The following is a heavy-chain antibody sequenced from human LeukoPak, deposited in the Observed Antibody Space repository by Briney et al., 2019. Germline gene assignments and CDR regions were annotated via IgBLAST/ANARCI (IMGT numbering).Heavy chain of an antibody. CDR2: IYHSGST. CDR3: AGGPYGSGSSIDY. V-gene: IGHV4-30-2*01. Sequence: KSSETLSLTRAVSGGSISSGGYSWSWIRQPPGKGLEWIGYIYHSGSTYYNPSLKSRVTISVDRSKNQFSLKLSSVTAADTAVYYCAGGPYGSGSSIDYWGQGTLVTVSS. D-gene: IGHD3-10*01. J-gene: IGHJ4*02. CDR1: GGSISSGGYS.